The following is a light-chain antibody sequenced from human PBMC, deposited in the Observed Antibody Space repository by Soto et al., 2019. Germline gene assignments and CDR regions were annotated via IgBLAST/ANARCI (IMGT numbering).Light chain of an antibody. CDR3: QHYKCDSEA. Sequence: QSPSTVSGSKGDRVTITCRASQTIXSWLGWYQQKPGKAPKVLXVKASTLKRGGPSRLGGSGSGTEFTLTISSLHPDDLASYYCQHYKCDSEAFGQVTIVDIK. V-gene: IGKV1-5*03. J-gene: IGKJ1*01. CDR1: QTIXSW. CDR2: KAS.